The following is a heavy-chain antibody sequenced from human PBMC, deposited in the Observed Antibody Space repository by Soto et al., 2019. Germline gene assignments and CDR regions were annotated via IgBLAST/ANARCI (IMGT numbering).Heavy chain of an antibody. CDR2: IYNSGST. Sequence: QVQLQESGPGLVKPSETLSLTCTVSGGSISSGGYYWSWIRQHPGKGLEWIGYIYNSGSTYYNASLTSRVTISADTSRTQFSLQMNSVTASDTAVYYCARAPSSWGQGTMVTVSS. V-gene: IGHV4-31*03. J-gene: IGHJ3*01. CDR1: GGSISSGGYY. CDR3: ARAPSS.